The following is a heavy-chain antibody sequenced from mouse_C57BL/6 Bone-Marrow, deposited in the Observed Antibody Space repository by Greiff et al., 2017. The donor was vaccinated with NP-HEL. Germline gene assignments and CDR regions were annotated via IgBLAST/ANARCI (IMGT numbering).Heavy chain of an antibody. CDR3: ARGGLRLYWYFDV. CDR1: GYTFTSYW. V-gene: IGHV1-55*01. D-gene: IGHD2-2*01. J-gene: IGHJ1*03. Sequence: QVQLQQPGAELVKPGASVKMSCKASGYTFTSYWITWVKPRPGQGLAWIGDIYPGSGSTNYNEKFKSKATLTVDTSSSTAYMQLSSLTSEDSAVYYCARGGLRLYWYFDVWGTGTTVTVSS. CDR2: IYPGSGST.